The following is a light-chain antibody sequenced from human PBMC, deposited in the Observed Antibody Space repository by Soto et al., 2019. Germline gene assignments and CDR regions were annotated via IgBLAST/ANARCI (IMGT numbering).Light chain of an antibody. J-gene: IGKJ2*01. V-gene: IGKV3-11*01. CDR2: DAS. CDR1: QSVSSY. Sequence: EIVWTQSPATLSLSPGERATLSCRASQSVSSYLAWYQQKPGQAPRLLSYDASNRATGIPARFSGSGSGTGFTLTISSLEPEAFAVYYCQQRSNWPPMYTFGQGTKLEIK. CDR3: QQRSNWPPMYT.